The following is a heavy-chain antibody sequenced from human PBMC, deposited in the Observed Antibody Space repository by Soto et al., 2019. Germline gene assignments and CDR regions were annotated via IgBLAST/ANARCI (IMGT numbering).Heavy chain of an antibody. Sequence: GGSTYYADSVKGRFTVSRDNFKNTLYLQMNSLRAEDTAVYYCAKDRAYCGGGDCYPDAFDIWGQGTMVTVSS. CDR2: GGST. J-gene: IGHJ3*02. V-gene: IGHV3-23*01. D-gene: IGHD2-21*01. CDR3: AKDRAYCGGGDCYPDAFDI.